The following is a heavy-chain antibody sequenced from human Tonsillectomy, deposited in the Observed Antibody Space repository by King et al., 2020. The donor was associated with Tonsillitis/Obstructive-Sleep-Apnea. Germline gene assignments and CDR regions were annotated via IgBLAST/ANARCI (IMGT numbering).Heavy chain of an antibody. CDR3: TTDGKIVGAKGFGY. Sequence: VQLVESGGGLVKPGGSLRLSCAASGFTFSNAWMNWVRQAPGKGLEWVGRIKSKTDGGTTDHAAPVKGRFTISRDDSKNTPYLQMNSLKTEDTAVYYCTTDGKIVGAKGFGYWGQGTLGTVSS. J-gene: IGHJ4*02. CDR1: GFTFSNAW. V-gene: IGHV3-15*07. CDR2: IKSKTDGGTT. D-gene: IGHD1-26*01.